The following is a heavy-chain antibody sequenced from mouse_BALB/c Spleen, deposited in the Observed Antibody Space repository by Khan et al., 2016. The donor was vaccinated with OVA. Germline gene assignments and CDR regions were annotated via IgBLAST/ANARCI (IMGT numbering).Heavy chain of an antibody. CDR1: GYTFTSYV. CDR3: ARGGYGAFAY. CDR2: IYPFNDDT. J-gene: IGHJ3*01. V-gene: IGHV1S136*01. D-gene: IGHD2-2*01. Sequence: EVQLQQSGPELVKPGASVKMSCKASGYTFTSYVMHWVKQKPGLGLEWIGYIYPFNDDTKYNEKFKGKATLTADKSSSTAYMHLSSLTSEDSAVYFCARGGYGAFAYWGQGTLVTVSA.